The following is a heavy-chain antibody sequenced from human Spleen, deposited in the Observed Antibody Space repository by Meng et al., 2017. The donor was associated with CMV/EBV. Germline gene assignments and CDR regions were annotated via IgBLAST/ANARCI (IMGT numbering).Heavy chain of an antibody. Sequence: SVKVSCKASGGTFSSYAISWVRQAPGQGLEWMGGIIPIFGTANYAQKFQGRVTITTDESTSTAYMELSSLRSEDTAVYYCAKDRLAVPGAGLGVWGQGTTVTVS. CDR2: IIPIFGTA. J-gene: IGHJ6*02. CDR1: GGTFSSYA. V-gene: IGHV1-69*05. D-gene: IGHD6-19*01. CDR3: AKDRLAVPGAGLGV.